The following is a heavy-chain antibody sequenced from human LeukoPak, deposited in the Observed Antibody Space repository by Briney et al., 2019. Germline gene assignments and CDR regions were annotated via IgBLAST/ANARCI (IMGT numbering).Heavy chain of an antibody. J-gene: IGHJ2*01. CDR2: IYTSGST. CDR1: GGSISSGSYY. D-gene: IGHD3-22*01. Sequence: PSETLSLTCTVSGGSISSGSYYWSWVRQPAGKGLEWIGRIYTSGSTNYNPSLKSRVTISVDTSKNQFSLKLSSVTAADTAVYYCARDLNQWLYWYLDLWGRGTLVTVSS. CDR3: ARDLNQWLYWYLDL. V-gene: IGHV4-61*02.